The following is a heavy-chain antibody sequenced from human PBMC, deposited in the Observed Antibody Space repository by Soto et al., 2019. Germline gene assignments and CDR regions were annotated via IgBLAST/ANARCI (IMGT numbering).Heavy chain of an antibody. CDR1: GGTFSSYA. CDR3: ARVDRYCSGGSCYPYYYYGMDV. J-gene: IGHJ6*02. V-gene: IGHV1-69*06. CDR2: IIPIFGTA. D-gene: IGHD2-15*01. Sequence: ASVKVPCKASGGTFSSYAISWVRQAPGQGLEWIGGIIPIFGTANYAQKFQGRVTITADKSTSKAYMELSSLRSEDTAVYYWARVDRYCSGGSCYPYYYYGMDVWGQGTTVTVSS.